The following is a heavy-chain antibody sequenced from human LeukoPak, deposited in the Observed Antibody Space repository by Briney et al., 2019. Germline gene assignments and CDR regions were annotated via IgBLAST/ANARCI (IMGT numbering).Heavy chain of an antibody. CDR3: AKDNNWACDY. J-gene: IGHJ4*02. CDR1: GFTFSNYN. V-gene: IGHV3-30*02. D-gene: IGHD1-1*01. Sequence: PGGSLRLSCAASGFTFSNYNMHWVRQAPGKGLEWVAFSWYEGDKENYAASVKGRFTISRDNSKNTVYLQMNSLRVEDTAVYYCAKDNNWACDYWGQGTLVTVSS. CDR2: SWYEGDKE.